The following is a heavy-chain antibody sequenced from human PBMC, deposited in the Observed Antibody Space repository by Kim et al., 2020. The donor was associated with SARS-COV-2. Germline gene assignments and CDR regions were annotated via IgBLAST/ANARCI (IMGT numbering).Heavy chain of an antibody. V-gene: IGHV2-5*02. J-gene: IGHJ3*02. CDR1: GFSLSTSGVG. CDR2: IYWDYDK. Sequence: SGPTLVKPTQTLTLTCTFSGFSLSTSGVGVGWIRQPPGKALEWLALIYWDYDKRYSPSLKSRLTITKDTSKNQVVLTMTNMDPVDTATYYCARVDEQQLPIDAFDIWGQGTMVTVSS. CDR3: ARVDEQQLPIDAFDI. D-gene: IGHD6-13*01.